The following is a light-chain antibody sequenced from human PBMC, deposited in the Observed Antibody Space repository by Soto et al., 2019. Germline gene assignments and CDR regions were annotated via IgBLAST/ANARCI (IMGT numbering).Light chain of an antibody. CDR3: QQYNNWPRT. CDR1: QSVSNN. Sequence: IVFTQSPCTLSLSPGERATLSCRASQSVSNNYLAWYQQKPGQAPRLLIYGASTRATGVPDRFSGSGSGTDFTLTISSLLSEDFAVYYCQQYNNWPRTFGQGTKVDIK. V-gene: IGKV3D-15*01. J-gene: IGKJ1*01. CDR2: GAS.